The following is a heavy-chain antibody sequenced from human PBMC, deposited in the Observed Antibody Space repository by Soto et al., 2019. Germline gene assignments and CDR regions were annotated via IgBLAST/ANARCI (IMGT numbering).Heavy chain of an antibody. Sequence: ASVKVSCKASGYTFTSYGISWVRQAPGQGLEWMGWISAYNGNTNYAQKLQGRVTMTTDTSTSTAYMELRSLRSDDTAVYYCARDMRPTVTTVFTYYYYMDVWGKGTTVTVSS. J-gene: IGHJ6*03. CDR3: ARDMRPTVTTVFTYYYYMDV. D-gene: IGHD4-17*01. CDR1: GYTFTSYG. V-gene: IGHV1-18*01. CDR2: ISAYNGNT.